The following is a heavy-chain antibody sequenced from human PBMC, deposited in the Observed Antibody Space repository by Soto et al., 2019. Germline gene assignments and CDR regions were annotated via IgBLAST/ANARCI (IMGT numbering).Heavy chain of an antibody. CDR1: GYTFTSYY. Sequence: ASVKVSCKASGYTFTSYYMDWVRQAPGQGLEWMGIINPSGGSTSYAQKFQGRVTMTRDTSTSTVYMELSSLRSEDTAVYYCAREVVAATPPGNWFDPWGQGTLVTVSS. J-gene: IGHJ5*02. CDR2: INPSGGST. V-gene: IGHV1-46*01. D-gene: IGHD2-15*01. CDR3: AREVVAATPPGNWFDP.